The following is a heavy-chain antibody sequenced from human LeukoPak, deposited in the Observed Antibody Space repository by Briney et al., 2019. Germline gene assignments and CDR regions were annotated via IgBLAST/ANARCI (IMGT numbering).Heavy chain of an antibody. D-gene: IGHD3-22*01. J-gene: IGHJ4*02. CDR3: ARVGGYTYYYDSSGYNNY. Sequence: ASVTVSCKSSGYTFTGYYMHWVRQAPGQGLEWMGRINPNSGGTNNAQKFQGRVTMTRDTSISTAYMELSRLRSDDTAVYYCARVGGYTYYYDSSGYNNYWGQGTLVTVSS. CDR2: INPNSGGT. CDR1: GYTFTGYY. V-gene: IGHV1-2*06.